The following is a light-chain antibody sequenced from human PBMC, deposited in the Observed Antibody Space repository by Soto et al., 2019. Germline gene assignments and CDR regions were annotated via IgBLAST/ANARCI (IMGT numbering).Light chain of an antibody. CDR2: EDT. J-gene: IGLJ1*01. Sequence: QSALTQPASVSGSPGQSITISCTGTSSDVGSYNLVSWYQQHPGKAPKLVIYEDTKRPSGVSNRFSGSKSGNTASLTISGLQAEDEADYYCCSYAGTSTSVFGSGTKLTVL. CDR3: CSYAGTSTSV. CDR1: SSDVGSYNL. V-gene: IGLV2-23*01.